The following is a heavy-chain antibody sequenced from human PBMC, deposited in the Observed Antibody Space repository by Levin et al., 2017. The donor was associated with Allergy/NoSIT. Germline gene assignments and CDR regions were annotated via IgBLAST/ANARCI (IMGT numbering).Heavy chain of an antibody. V-gene: IGHV3-7*02. Sequence: PGESLKISCAASGFTFSEYWMSWVRQAPGKGLEWVANIKQDGSGKYYVDSLKGRFTVSRDNAKNSLYLQMNSLRAEDTAVYYCAVGLYSSGWYPDYFDYWGQGTLVTVSS. CDR2: IKQDGSGK. D-gene: IGHD6-19*01. J-gene: IGHJ4*02. CDR3: AVGLYSSGWYPDYFDY. CDR1: GFTFSEYW.